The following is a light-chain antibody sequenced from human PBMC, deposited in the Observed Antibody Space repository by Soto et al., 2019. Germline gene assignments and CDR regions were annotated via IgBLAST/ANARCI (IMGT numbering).Light chain of an antibody. J-gene: IGKJ1*01. Sequence: EIVLTQSPATLSVSPGERATRSCRASQSVTSNLAWYQQKPGQAPRRLIYAASTRATGIPARFSGSGSGTEFTLTISSLQSEDFAVYYCQQYNDWWTFGQGTKVDIK. V-gene: IGKV3-15*01. CDR3: QQYNDWWT. CDR2: AAS. CDR1: QSVTSN.